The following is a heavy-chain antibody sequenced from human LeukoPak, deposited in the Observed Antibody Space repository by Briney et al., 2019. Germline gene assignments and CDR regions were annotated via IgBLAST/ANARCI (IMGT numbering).Heavy chain of an antibody. CDR2: IYPGDSDT. CDR3: ASSHLGYCSGGSCYGYFDY. D-gene: IGHD2-15*01. J-gene: IGHJ4*02. Sequence: KGGESLKISCKGSGYSFTSYWIGWVRQMPGKGLEWMGIIYPGDSDTRYSPSFQGQVTISADKSISTAYLQWSSLKTSDTAMYYCASSHLGYCSGGSCYGYFDYWGQGTLVTVSS. CDR1: GYSFTSYW. V-gene: IGHV5-51*01.